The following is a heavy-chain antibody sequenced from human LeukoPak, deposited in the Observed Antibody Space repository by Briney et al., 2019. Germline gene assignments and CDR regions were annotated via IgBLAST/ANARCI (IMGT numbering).Heavy chain of an antibody. Sequence: PGGSLRLSCAPSGFTFSTYGMHWVRQAPGKGLEWVAVISYDGSHKYYADSVKGRFTISRDNSKNTLYLQMNSLRAEDTAVYYCAKGGGYCGGDCYGIDYWGQGTLVTVSS. CDR1: GFTFSTYG. V-gene: IGHV3-30*18. J-gene: IGHJ4*02. CDR2: ISYDGSHK. CDR3: AKGGGYCGGDCYGIDY. D-gene: IGHD2-21*01.